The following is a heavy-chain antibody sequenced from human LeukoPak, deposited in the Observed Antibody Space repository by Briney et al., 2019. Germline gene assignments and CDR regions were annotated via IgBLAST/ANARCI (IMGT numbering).Heavy chain of an antibody. J-gene: IGHJ4*02. CDR2: IDYTGST. V-gene: IGHV4-39*01. CDR3: ARRLRAGVFDY. Sequence: PSETLSLTCTVSGGSIRSTSYYWGWIRQPPGKGLEWIVTIDYTGSTDHNPSLKTRVTISVDTSNNQLSLKLSSVTAADTAVYFCARRLRAGVFDYWGQGTLVTVSS. D-gene: IGHD6-19*01. CDR1: GGSIRSTSYY.